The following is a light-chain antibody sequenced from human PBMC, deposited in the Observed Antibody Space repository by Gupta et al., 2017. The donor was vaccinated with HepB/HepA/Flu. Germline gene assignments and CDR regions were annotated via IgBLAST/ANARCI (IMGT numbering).Light chain of an antibody. Sequence: QSVLTQPPSASGTPGQRVTISCSGGNSNIETNTVNWYQQLPGTAPKLLIYSNNRRHSVVPDRFSGSKSGTSASLAISGLQAEDEAHYHCAAWDDNLNGVVFGGGTKFTVL. J-gene: IGLJ2*01. CDR2: SNN. V-gene: IGLV1-44*01. CDR1: NSNIETNT. CDR3: AAWDDNLNGVV.